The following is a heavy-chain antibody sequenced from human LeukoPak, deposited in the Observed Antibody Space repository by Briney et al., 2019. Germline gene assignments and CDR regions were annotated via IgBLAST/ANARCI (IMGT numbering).Heavy chain of an antibody. CDR1: GGSISSSSYY. CDR3: ARGGLRYFDDNWFDP. J-gene: IGHJ5*02. Sequence: KTSETLSLTCTVSGGSISSSSYYWGWIRQPPGKGLEWIGSIYYSGSTYYNPSLKSRVTISVDTSKNQFSLKLSSVTAADTAVYYCARGGLRYFDDNWFDPWGPGTLVTVSS. CDR2: IYYSGST. V-gene: IGHV4-39*01. D-gene: IGHD3-9*01.